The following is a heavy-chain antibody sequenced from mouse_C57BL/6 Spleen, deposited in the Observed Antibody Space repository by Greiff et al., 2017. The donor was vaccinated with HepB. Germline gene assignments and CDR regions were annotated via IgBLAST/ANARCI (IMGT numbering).Heavy chain of an antibody. CDR2: INPSSGYT. CDR1: GYTFTSYW. Sequence: QVQLQQSGAELAKPGASVKLSCKASGYTFTSYWMHWVKQRPGQGLEWIGYINPSSGYTKYNQKFKDKATLTADKSSSTAYMQLSSLTYEDSAVYYGASSVYYEYDGFAYWGQGTLVTVSA. CDR3: ASSVYYEYDGFAY. J-gene: IGHJ3*01. D-gene: IGHD2-4*01. V-gene: IGHV1-7*01.